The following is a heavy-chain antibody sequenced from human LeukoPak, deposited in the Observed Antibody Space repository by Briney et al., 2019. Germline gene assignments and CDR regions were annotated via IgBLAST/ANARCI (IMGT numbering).Heavy chain of an antibody. J-gene: IGHJ3*02. D-gene: IGHD3-22*01. Sequence: GASVKVSCKASGYTVTSYAMHWVRQAPGQRLEWMGWINAGNGNTKYSQEFQGRVTITRDTSASTAYMELSSLRSEDMAVYYCARETREDYDSSLDAFDIWGQGTMVTVSS. CDR3: ARETREDYDSSLDAFDI. CDR2: INAGNGNT. V-gene: IGHV1-3*03. CDR1: GYTVTSYA.